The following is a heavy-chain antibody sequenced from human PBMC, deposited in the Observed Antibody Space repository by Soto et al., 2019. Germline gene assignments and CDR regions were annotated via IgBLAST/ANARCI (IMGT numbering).Heavy chain of an antibody. D-gene: IGHD6-13*01. CDR3: AKGIAAAGKTGTTTTYGMDV. V-gene: IGHV1-46*01. CDR2: INPSGGST. CDR1: GYTFTSYY. Sequence: GASVKVSCKASGYTFTSYYMHWVRQAPGQGLEWMGIINPSGGSTSYAQKFQGRVTMTRDTSTSTVYMELSSLRSEDTAVYYCAKGIAAAGKTGTTTTYGMDVWGQGTTVTVSS. J-gene: IGHJ6*02.